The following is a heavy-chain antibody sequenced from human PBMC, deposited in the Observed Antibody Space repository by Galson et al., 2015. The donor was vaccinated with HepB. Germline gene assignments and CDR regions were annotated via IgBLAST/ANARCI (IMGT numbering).Heavy chain of an antibody. Sequence: SLRLSCAASGFTISSNYMTWVRQAPGKGLEWVSVIYSGGSTDYADSVKGRFTISRHNSKNTLSLQMNSLRIEDTAVYYCARVSHCGGDCYVDAFDIWGQGTMVTVSS. CDR1: GFTISSNY. J-gene: IGHJ3*02. D-gene: IGHD2-21*02. V-gene: IGHV3-53*04. CDR3: ARVSHCGGDCYVDAFDI. CDR2: IYSGGST.